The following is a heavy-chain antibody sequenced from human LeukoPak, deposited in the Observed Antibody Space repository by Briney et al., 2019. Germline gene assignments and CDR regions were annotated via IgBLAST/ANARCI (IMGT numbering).Heavy chain of an antibody. CDR1: GGSFSGYY. CDR3: ARHLFGDYGDYSWFDP. J-gene: IGHJ5*02. CDR2: INHSGST. D-gene: IGHD4-17*01. Sequence: PSETLSLTCAVYGGSFSGYYWSWIRQPPGKGLEWIGEINHSGSTNYNPSLKSRVTISVDTSKSQFSLKLSSVTAADTAVYYCARHLFGDYGDYSWFDPWGQGTLVTVSS. V-gene: IGHV4-34*01.